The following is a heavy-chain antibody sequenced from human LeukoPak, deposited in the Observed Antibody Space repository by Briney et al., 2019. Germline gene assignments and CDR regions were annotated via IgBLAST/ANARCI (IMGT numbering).Heavy chain of an antibody. CDR1: GGSIGSGSYY. CDR3: ARPWDSGSYGDGAFDI. V-gene: IGHV4-39*01. Sequence: SETLSRTCTVSGGSIGSGSYYWGWIRQPPGKGLEWIGNIYYSGSTYYNPSLKSRVTISVDTSKNQFSLKLSSVTAADTAVYYCARPWDSGSYGDGAFDIWGQGTMVTVSS. D-gene: IGHD1-26*01. J-gene: IGHJ3*02. CDR2: IYYSGST.